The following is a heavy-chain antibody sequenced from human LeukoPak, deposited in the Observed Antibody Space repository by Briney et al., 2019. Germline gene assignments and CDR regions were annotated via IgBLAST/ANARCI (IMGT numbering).Heavy chain of an antibody. CDR3: ARENLAAAGTRGGYYYYYYMDV. CDR2: IYTSGST. V-gene: IGHV4-4*07. CDR1: GGPISSYY. Sequence: PSETLSLTCTVPGGPISSYYWGWIRQPAGKGLEWIGRIYTSGSTHYKASLKSRVTLSVDTTKSQFSLKLSSVTAADTAVYYCARENLAAAGTRGGYYYYYYMDVWGKGTTVTVSS. J-gene: IGHJ6*03. D-gene: IGHD6-13*01.